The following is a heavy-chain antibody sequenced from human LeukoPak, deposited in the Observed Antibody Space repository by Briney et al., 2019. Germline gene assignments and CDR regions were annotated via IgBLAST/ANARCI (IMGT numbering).Heavy chain of an antibody. J-gene: IGHJ4*02. CDR3: AKGDGSAYFDY. D-gene: IGHD5-24*01. Sequence: GGSLRLSCAASGFTFGSSGMHWVRQAPGKGLEWVTFIQYDGSNKYYVDSVKGRFTISRDNSKNTLFLQMNSLRAEDTAVYFCAKGDGSAYFDYWGQGTLVTVSS. CDR2: IQYDGSNK. CDR1: GFTFGSSG. V-gene: IGHV3-30*02.